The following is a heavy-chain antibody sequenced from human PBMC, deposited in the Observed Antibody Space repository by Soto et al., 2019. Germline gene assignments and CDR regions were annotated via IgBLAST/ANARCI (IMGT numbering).Heavy chain of an antibody. Sequence: SATLSRTCAVSGGSISRYYWSWIRQPPGKGLEWIGYMYNTGSTIYNPSLKSRVTISVDTSKNQFSLKLNSVTAADTAVYYCARDLWGYCGADCYPLDVWGQGTTVTVSS. CDR2: MYNTGST. D-gene: IGHD2-21*02. V-gene: IGHV4-59*01. CDR1: GGSISRYY. J-gene: IGHJ6*02. CDR3: ARDLWGYCGADCYPLDV.